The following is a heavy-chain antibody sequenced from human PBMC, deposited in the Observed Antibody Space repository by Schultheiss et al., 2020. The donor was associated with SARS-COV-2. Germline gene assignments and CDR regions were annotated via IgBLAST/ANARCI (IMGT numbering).Heavy chain of an antibody. CDR1: GFTFSSYE. V-gene: IGHV3-48*03. CDR3: ARASSSSSNYYYYGMDV. D-gene: IGHD6-6*01. J-gene: IGHJ6*02. CDR2: ISSSGSTI. Sequence: GGSLRLSCAASGFTFSSYEMNWVRQAPGKGLEWVSYISSSGSTIYYADSVKGRFTISRDNAKNSLYLQMNSLRAEDTAVYYCARASSSSSNYYYYGMDVWGQGTTVTVSS.